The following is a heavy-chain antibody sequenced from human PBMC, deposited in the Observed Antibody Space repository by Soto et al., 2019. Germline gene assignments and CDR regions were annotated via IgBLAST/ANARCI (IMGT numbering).Heavy chain of an antibody. CDR1: GFIFSNYV. V-gene: IGHV3-30-3*01. Sequence: QVQLVESGGGVVQSGRSLRLSCAASGFIFSNYVMYWVRQAPGKGLEWVAFMSYDGTTKSYADSVKGRFTISRDNSQNTLYLQMNSLRPEDTGVYYCAREVLWSRYFDYWGQGPLVTVSS. J-gene: IGHJ4*02. CDR2: MSYDGTTK. D-gene: IGHD3-10*01. CDR3: AREVLWSRYFDY.